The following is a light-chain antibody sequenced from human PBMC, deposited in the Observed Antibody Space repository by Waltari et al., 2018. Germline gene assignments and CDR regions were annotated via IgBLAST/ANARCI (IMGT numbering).Light chain of an antibody. CDR1: SSDVGGYDY. J-gene: IGLJ2*01. CDR3: SSYAGSNNFVL. V-gene: IGLV2-8*01. Sequence: QSALTQPPSASGSPGQSVTISCTGTSSDVGGYDYVSWYQQHPGKAPKLIIFGVNKWPSGVLDRFSGSKSGNTASLTIFGLQPEDEADYYCSSYAGSNNFVLFGGGTKLTVL. CDR2: GVN.